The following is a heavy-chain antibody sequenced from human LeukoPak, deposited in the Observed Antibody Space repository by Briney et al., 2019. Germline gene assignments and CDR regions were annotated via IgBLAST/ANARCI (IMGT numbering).Heavy chain of an antibody. D-gene: IGHD3-16*02. J-gene: IGHJ3*01. V-gene: IGHV4-59*01. CDR1: GGSIGNYY. Sequence: PSETLSLTCTVSGGSIGNYYWNWIRQPPGKGLEWIGYVHYSGSTNYNPSLKSRVTISLDTSKKQFSLKLSSVTAADTAIYYCARYSPIVLPDPLDLWGQGTMVIVSS. CDR2: VHYSGST. CDR3: ARYSPIVLPDPLDL.